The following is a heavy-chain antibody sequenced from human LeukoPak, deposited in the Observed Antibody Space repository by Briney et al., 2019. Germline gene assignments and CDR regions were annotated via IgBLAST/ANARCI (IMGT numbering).Heavy chain of an antibody. CDR3: ASGYSYGHRWFDY. CDR1: GGTFSSYA. D-gene: IGHD5-18*01. V-gene: IGHV1-69*13. CDR2: IIPIFGTA. J-gene: IGHJ4*02. Sequence: SVKVSCKASGGTFSSYAISWVRQAPGQGLEWMGGIIPIFGTANYAQKFQGRVTITADESTSTAYMELSSLRSEDTAVYYCASGYSYGHRWFDYWGQGTLVTVSS.